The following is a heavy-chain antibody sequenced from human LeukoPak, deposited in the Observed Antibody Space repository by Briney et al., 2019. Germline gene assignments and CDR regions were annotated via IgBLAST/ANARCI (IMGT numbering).Heavy chain of an antibody. Sequence: PSETLSLTCTVSGGSISSHYWSWIRQPPGKTLEWIGYIYYSGSTNYNPSLRSRVTISVDSSKNQFSLKLSSVTAADTAVYYCARGSGQWGFDSWCQGTLVTVSS. CDR1: GGSISSHY. CDR3: ARGSGQWGFDS. V-gene: IGHV4-59*11. CDR2: IYYSGST. J-gene: IGHJ4*02. D-gene: IGHD3-10*01.